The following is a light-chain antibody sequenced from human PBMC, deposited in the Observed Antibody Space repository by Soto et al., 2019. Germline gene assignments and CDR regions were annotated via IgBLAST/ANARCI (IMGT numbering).Light chain of an antibody. V-gene: IGKV3-15*01. CDR1: QTILSN. Sequence: EIVMTQSPATLSVSPVERATLSCRASQTILSNLAWYQQKPGQAPRLLIYGASTRATGFPARFSGSGSGTEFTLTISSLQSEDFAVYYCQQYNNWLITFGQGTRLEIK. CDR2: GAS. CDR3: QQYNNWLIT. J-gene: IGKJ5*01.